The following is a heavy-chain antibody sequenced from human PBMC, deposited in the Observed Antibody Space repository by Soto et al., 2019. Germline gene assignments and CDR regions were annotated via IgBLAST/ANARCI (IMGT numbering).Heavy chain of an antibody. CDR1: GFTFSNFA. V-gene: IGHV3-23*01. CDR2: INGGGSTTT. J-gene: IGHJ5*02. D-gene: IGHD6-13*01. CDR3: ATGASAGT. Sequence: GGSLRLSCVGSGFTFSNFAMSWVRQAPGKGLEWVSTINGGGSTTTKYADSVKGRFTISRDNSKNSVYLQLSSLTAEDTAVYYCATGASAGTWGQGTLVTVSS.